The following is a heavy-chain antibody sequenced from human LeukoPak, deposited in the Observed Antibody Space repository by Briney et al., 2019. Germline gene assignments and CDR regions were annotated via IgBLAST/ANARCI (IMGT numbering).Heavy chain of an antibody. V-gene: IGHV4-39*01. CDR2: IYYSGST. Sequence: SETLSLTCTVSGGSISSSSYYWGWIRQPPGEGLEWIGSIYYSGSTYYNPSLKSRVTISVDTSKNQFSLKLSSVTAADTAVYYCARRITISINWFDPWGQGTLVTVSS. D-gene: IGHD3-3*01. CDR1: GGSISSSSYY. J-gene: IGHJ5*02. CDR3: ARRITISINWFDP.